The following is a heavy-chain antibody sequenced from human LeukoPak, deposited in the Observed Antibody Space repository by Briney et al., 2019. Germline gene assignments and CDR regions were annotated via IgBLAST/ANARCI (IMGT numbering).Heavy chain of an antibody. Sequence: ASVKVSCKASGYTFTSYDINWVRQATGQGLEWMGWMNPNSGNTGYAQKFQGRVTITRNTSISTAYMELSSLRSEDTVVYYCARGYCSSTSCYLMDVWGKGTTVTVSS. V-gene: IGHV1-8*03. CDR1: GYTFTSYD. D-gene: IGHD2-2*01. CDR3: ARGYCSSTSCYLMDV. J-gene: IGHJ6*03. CDR2: MNPNSGNT.